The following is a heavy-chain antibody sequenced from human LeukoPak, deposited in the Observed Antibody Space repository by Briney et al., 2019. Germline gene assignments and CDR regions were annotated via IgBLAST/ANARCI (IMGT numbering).Heavy chain of an antibody. CDR3: ARLLRWSEDGFDI. CDR2: VHASGST. D-gene: IGHD2-15*01. Sequence: SETLSLTCTVSGGSISTYFWSWIRQSPGKGLEWIGYVHASGSTNYNPSLESRVTISIDTSKNQFSLTLSFVTAADTAVYYRARLLRWSEDGFDIWGQGTVVAISS. CDR1: GGSISTYF. J-gene: IGHJ3*02. V-gene: IGHV4-4*09.